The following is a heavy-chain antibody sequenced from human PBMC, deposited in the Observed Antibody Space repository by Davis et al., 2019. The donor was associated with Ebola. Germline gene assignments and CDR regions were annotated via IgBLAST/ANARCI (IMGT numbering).Heavy chain of an antibody. CDR2: IKPDGSEK. CDR3: ARILSGPYFDS. CDR1: GFTFSSYW. J-gene: IGHJ4*02. V-gene: IGHV3-7*01. Sequence: GESLKISCAASGFTFSSYWMSWVRQTPGKGLEWVAHIKPDGSEKYYVDSVKGRFTISRDNAESSLYLQLNSVKAEDTALYYCARILSGPYFDSWGQGTLVT. D-gene: IGHD5-12*01.